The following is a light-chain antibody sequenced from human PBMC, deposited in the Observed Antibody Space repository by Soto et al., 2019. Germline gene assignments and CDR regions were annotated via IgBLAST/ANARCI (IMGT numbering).Light chain of an antibody. V-gene: IGKV1-39*01. J-gene: IGKJ2*01. CDR3: QQSYNMPVT. CDR2: AAS. Sequence: DIHMTQSPSSLSASVGDGVTITCRASESVSRFLNWYQQRPGTAPKLLIYAASNLESGVPSRFSGRGSATDFTLSSSSLQPEDFATYFCQQSYNMPVTFGQGTKVE. CDR1: ESVSRF.